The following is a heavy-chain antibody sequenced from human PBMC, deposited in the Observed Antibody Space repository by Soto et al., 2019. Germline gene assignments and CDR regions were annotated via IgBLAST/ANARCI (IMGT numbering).Heavy chain of an antibody. CDR2: IILIFGTT. Sequence: QVQLVQSGAEVKMPGSSVKVSCRASGVTVSTSAISWVRQAPGQGLEWMGVIILIFGTTNYAQNFQGRVTITADEPTSTAYMELSSLRSEDTAVYYCAITPEVIFASDYYYYGMDVWGQGTTVTVSS. CDR1: GVTVSTSA. D-gene: IGHD2-21*01. J-gene: IGHJ6*02. CDR3: AITPEVIFASDYYYYGMDV. V-gene: IGHV1-69*01.